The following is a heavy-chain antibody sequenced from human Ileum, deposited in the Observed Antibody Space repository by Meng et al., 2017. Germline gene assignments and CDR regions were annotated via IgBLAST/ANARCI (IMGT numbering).Heavy chain of an antibody. Sequence: QLQQWGAGLLKPSETLSLTCAVYGGSFSGYYWSWIRQPQGKGLEWIGEINHSGSTNYNPSLKSRVTISVDTSKNQFSLKLSSVTAADTAVYYCARTSGWFYYWGQGTLVTVSS. CDR3: ARTSGWFYY. J-gene: IGHJ4*02. D-gene: IGHD6-19*01. CDR1: GGSFSGYY. CDR2: INHSGST. V-gene: IGHV4-34*01.